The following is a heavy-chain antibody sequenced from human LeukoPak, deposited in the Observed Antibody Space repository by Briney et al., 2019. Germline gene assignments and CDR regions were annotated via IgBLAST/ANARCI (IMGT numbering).Heavy chain of an antibody. CDR3: ARMRQLVNLTYYYYYGMDV. Sequence: GASVKVSCKASGGTFSSYAISWVRQAPGQGLEWMGRIIPILGIANYAQKFQGRVTITADKSTSTAYMELSSLRSEDTAVYYCARMRQLVNLTYYYYYGMDVWGQGTTVTVSS. CDR1: GGTFSSYA. CDR2: IIPILGIA. V-gene: IGHV1-69*04. D-gene: IGHD6-6*01. J-gene: IGHJ6*02.